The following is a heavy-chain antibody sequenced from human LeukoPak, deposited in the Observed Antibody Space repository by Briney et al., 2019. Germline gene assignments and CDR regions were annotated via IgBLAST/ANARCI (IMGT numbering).Heavy chain of an antibody. D-gene: IGHD6-13*01. CDR1: GYTFTSYD. V-gene: IGHV1-8*01. Sequence: ASVKVSCKASGYTFTSYDINWVRQATGQGLEWMGWMNPNSGNTGYAQKFQGRVTMTRNTSISTTYMELSSLRSEDTAVYYCARGYSMRLRPIPGYWGQGTLVTVS. J-gene: IGHJ4*02. CDR3: ARGYSMRLRPIPGY. CDR2: MNPNSGNT.